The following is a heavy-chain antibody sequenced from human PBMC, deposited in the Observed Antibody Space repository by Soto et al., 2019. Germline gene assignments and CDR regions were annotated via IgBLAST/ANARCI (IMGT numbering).Heavy chain of an antibody. Sequence: QVQLQESGPGLVKPSETLSLTCTVSGDSMSSYYWSWIRQPPGKGLEWIGYIYYSGSTTYNPSRRSRVTMSVDTSKNQFSLRLSSVTAADTAVYYCARAKSNYQTFDHWGQGSQVTVSS. CDR2: IYYSGST. CDR1: GDSMSSYY. D-gene: IGHD4-4*01. CDR3: ARAKSNYQTFDH. V-gene: IGHV4-59*01. J-gene: IGHJ4*02.